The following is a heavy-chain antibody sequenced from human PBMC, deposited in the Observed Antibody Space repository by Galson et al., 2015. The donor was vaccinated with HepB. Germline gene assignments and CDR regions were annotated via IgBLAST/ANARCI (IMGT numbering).Heavy chain of an antibody. Sequence: TLSLTCTVSGGSISSYYWSWIRQPPGKGLEWIGYIYYSGSTNYNPSLKSRVTISVDTSKNQFSLKLSSVTAADTAVYYCARVGGSYYGSAFDIWGQGTMVTVSS. CDR1: GGSISSYY. CDR3: ARVGGSYYGSAFDI. CDR2: IYYSGST. J-gene: IGHJ3*02. V-gene: IGHV4-59*01. D-gene: IGHD1-26*01.